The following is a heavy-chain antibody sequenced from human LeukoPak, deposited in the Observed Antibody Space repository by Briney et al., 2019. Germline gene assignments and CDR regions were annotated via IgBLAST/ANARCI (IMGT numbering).Heavy chain of an antibody. CDR2: ISSSSIYI. CDR1: GFTFSGSA. Sequence: PGGSLRLSCAASGFTFSGSAMHWVRQASGKGLEWVSSISSSSIYIYYADSVRGRFTISRDNAKNSLYLQMNSLRAEDTAVYYCATTRSYDWYFDLWGRGTLVTVSS. V-gene: IGHV3-21*01. J-gene: IGHJ2*01. D-gene: IGHD3-10*01. CDR3: ATTRSYDWYFDL.